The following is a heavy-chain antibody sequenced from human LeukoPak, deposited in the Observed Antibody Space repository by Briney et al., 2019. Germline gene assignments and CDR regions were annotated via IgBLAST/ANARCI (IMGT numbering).Heavy chain of an antibody. Sequence: GGALRLSCAASGFTFSSYAMSWVRQAPGKGLEWVSAISGSGGSTYYADSVKGRFTISRDNSKNTLYLQMNSLRAEDTAVSYCAKQGPNTVTTESAGFDIWGQGTMVTVSS. CDR1: GFTFSSYA. J-gene: IGHJ3*02. CDR3: AKQGPNTVTTESAGFDI. D-gene: IGHD4-17*01. CDR2: ISGSGGST. V-gene: IGHV3-23*01.